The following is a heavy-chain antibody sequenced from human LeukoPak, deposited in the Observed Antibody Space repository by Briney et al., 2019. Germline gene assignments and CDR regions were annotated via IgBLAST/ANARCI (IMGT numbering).Heavy chain of an antibody. D-gene: IGHD3-3*01. J-gene: IGHJ3*02. Sequence: ESGPTLVNPTQTLTLTCTFSGFSLSTSGVGVGWIRQPPGKALEWLALIYWNDDKRYSPSLMSRLTITKDTSKNQVVLTMTNMDPVDTATYYCAHRRLDITISAVARDAFDIWGQGIMVTVSS. CDR3: AHRRLDITISAVARDAFDI. V-gene: IGHV2-5*01. CDR1: GFSLSTSGVG. CDR2: IYWNDDK.